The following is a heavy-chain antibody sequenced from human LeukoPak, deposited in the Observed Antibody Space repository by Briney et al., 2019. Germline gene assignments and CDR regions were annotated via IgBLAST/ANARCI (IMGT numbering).Heavy chain of an antibody. J-gene: IGHJ4*02. Sequence: GGSLRLSCAASGFSFSTFAMHWVRQAPGKGLEWVTLISSDGSNKYYADSVRGRFTISRDNSKNTLYLQMNSLRLDETAVYYCARVSAGFDYWGQGALVTVSS. CDR3: ARVSAGFDY. V-gene: IGHV3-30*04. CDR1: GFSFSTFA. CDR2: ISSDGSNK.